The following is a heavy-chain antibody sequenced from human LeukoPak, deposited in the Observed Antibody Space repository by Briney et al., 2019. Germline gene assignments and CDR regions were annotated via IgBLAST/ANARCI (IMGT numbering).Heavy chain of an antibody. V-gene: IGHV1-46*01. CDR2: IDPGDGTT. J-gene: IGHJ4*02. CDR1: GYTFTTYY. Sequence: ASVKVSCKASGYTFTTYYMHWVRQAPGQGLEWMGIIDPGDGTTNYAQKFQGRVTMTRDTSTTTVYMELSTLRSEDTAVYYCARGRPGSGWSFDHWGQGTLVTVSS. CDR3: ARGRPGSGWSFDH. D-gene: IGHD6-19*01.